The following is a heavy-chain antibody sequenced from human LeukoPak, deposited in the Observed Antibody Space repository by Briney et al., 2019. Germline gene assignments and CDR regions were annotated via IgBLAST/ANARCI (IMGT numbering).Heavy chain of an antibody. V-gene: IGHV4-34*01. Sequence: SETLSLTCAVYGGPFSGYYWSWIRQPPGKGLEWIGEINHSGSTNYNPSLKSRVTISVDTSKNQFSLKLSSVTAADTAVYYCARGSTYYDFWSGRFDYWGQGTLVTVSS. CDR3: ARGSTYYDFWSGRFDY. CDR1: GGPFSGYY. D-gene: IGHD3-3*01. CDR2: INHSGST. J-gene: IGHJ4*02.